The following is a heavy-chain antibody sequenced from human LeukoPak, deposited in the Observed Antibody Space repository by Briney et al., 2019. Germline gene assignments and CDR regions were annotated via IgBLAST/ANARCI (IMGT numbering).Heavy chain of an antibody. CDR2: LSNTGGST. D-gene: IGHD2-15*01. Sequence: GGSLRLSCAASGFSFNTYAMSWVRQAPGKGLDWASPLSNTGGSTYYADSVKGRFTISRDKSKNTLSLQMNSLRAEDTAVYYCAQQVGYCSSGSCYFTYWGQGTLVTVSS. CDR1: GFSFNTYA. V-gene: IGHV3-23*01. J-gene: IGHJ1*01. CDR3: AQQVGYCSSGSCYFTY.